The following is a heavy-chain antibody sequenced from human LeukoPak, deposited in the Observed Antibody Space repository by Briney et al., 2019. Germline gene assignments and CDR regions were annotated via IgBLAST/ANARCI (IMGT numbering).Heavy chain of an antibody. CDR3: ARERGTGMAD. J-gene: IGHJ4*02. D-gene: IGHD5-18*01. CDR2: LKSDGSTT. Sequence: PGGSLRLSCAASGFTFSSYWMHWVRQAPGKGLVWVSRLKSDGSTTSYADSVKGRFTISRDNAKNTLYLQMNSLRADDTAVYYCARERGTGMADWGQGTLVTVSS. V-gene: IGHV3-74*01. CDR1: GFTFSSYW.